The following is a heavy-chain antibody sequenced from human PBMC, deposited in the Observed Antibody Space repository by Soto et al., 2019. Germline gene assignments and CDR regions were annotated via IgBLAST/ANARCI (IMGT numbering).Heavy chain of an antibody. CDR2: MNPDSGDT. CDR1: GYPFSAFD. CDR3: VRQPGGVATPGDDY. Sequence: QVQLVQSGAEVKKPGASVKVSCEASGYPFSAFDINWVRQAAGQGLEWMGWMNPDSGDTAFAQRFQDRITMTRSTSISTAYMELSRLTSADTAVYYCVRQPGGVATPGDDYWGQGTLVTVSS. J-gene: IGHJ4*02. V-gene: IGHV1-8*01. D-gene: IGHD2-15*01.